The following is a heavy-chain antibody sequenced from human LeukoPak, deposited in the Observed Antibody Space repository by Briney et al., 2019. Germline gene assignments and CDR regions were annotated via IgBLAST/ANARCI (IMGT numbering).Heavy chain of an antibody. CDR2: ISYDGSNK. J-gene: IGHJ4*02. Sequence: GGSRRLSCTGSGLTFGDYGMSWFRQAPGKGLEWVAVISYDGSNKYYADSVKGRFTISRDNSKNTLYLQMNSLRAEDTAVYYCASFSSGQERFKNWGQGTLVTVSS. V-gene: IGHV3-30*19. D-gene: IGHD6-19*01. CDR3: ASFSSGQERFKN. CDR1: GLTFGDYG.